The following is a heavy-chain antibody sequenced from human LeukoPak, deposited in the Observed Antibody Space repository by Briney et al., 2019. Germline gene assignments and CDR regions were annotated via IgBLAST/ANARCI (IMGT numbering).Heavy chain of an antibody. J-gene: IGHJ6*02. D-gene: IGHD3-16*02. V-gene: IGHV1-46*01. CDR2: INPSGGSP. Sequence: ASLKVSCKVSGDTLTELSTHWARHTPGPGLGWMGIINPSGGSPTYAQKFQGRVTMTRDTSTSTVYMELSSLRSEDTAVYYCAREAPRATGSYRNAYYYYGMDVWGQGTTVTVSS. CDR3: AREAPRATGSYRNAYYYYGMDV. CDR1: GDTLTELS.